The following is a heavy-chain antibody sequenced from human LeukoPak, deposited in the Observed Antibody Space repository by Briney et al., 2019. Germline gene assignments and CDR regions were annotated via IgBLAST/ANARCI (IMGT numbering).Heavy chain of an antibody. J-gene: IGHJ4*02. Sequence: SETLSLTCAVYGGSFSGYYWTWIRQPPGKGLEYIGYIYYTGGTNYNPSLKSRVTISVDTSKNQFSLKLSSVTAADTAVYFCAKYGNSGWVIDNWGQGTLVTVSS. CDR1: GGSFSGYY. CDR2: IYYTGGT. V-gene: IGHV4-59*08. CDR3: AKYGNSGWVIDN. D-gene: IGHD6-19*01.